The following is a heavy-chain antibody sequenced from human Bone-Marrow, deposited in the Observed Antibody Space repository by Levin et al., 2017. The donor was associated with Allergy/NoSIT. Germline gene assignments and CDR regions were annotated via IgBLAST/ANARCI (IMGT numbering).Heavy chain of an antibody. CDR3: AATYYFDTSGHDY. CDR1: GFTFSSYG. J-gene: IGHJ4*01. V-gene: IGHV3-23*01. D-gene: IGHD3-22*01. CDR2: ISGRGDNP. Sequence: PGGSLRLSCAASGFTFSSYGMSWVRQAPGKGLEWVASISGRGDNPYYAESGRGRFFTSRDNSRNTPYLQMNSLKVEDTAVYYCAATYYFDTSGHDYWGHGTLVTVSS.